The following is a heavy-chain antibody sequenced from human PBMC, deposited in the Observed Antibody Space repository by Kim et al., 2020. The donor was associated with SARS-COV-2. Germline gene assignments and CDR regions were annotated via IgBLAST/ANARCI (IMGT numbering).Heavy chain of an antibody. D-gene: IGHD5-18*01. V-gene: IGHV3-48*02. J-gene: IGHJ4*02. CDR1: GFTFSSYS. Sequence: GGSLRLSCAASGFTFSSYSMNWVRQAPGKGLEWVSYISSSSSTIYYADSVKGRFTISRDNAKNSLYLQMNSLRDEDTAVYYCARGAVDTAMGSFPPDYWGQGTLVTVSS. CDR3: ARGAVDTAMGSFPPDY. CDR2: ISSSSSTI.